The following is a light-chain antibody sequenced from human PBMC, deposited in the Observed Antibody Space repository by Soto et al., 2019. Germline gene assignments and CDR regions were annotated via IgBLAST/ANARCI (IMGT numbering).Light chain of an antibody. CDR2: DDN. J-gene: IGLJ1*01. CDR1: SSNIGNNY. V-gene: IGLV1-51*01. CDR3: GTWDSGLNAYV. Sequence: QSVLTQPPSVSAAPGQTVTISCSGSSSNIGNNYVSWYQQLPGTAPKLLIYDDNKRPSGIPDRFSGSKSGSSATLGITGLQTGDEADYYCGTWDSGLNAYVFGTGTKLTVL.